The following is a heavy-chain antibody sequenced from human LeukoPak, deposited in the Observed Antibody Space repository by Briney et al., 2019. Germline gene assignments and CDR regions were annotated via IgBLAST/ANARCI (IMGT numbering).Heavy chain of an antibody. J-gene: IGHJ4*02. CDR2: ISYDGSNK. CDR1: GFTFSSYG. D-gene: IGHD3-9*01. CDR3: AKDIHDILTGYYKPGDDY. V-gene: IGHV3-30*18. Sequence: PGGSLRLSCAASGFTFSSYGMHWVRQAPGKGLEWVAVISYDGSNKYYADSVKGRFTISRDNSKNTLYLQMNSLRAEDTAVYYCAKDIHDILTGYYKPGDDYWGQGTLVTVSS.